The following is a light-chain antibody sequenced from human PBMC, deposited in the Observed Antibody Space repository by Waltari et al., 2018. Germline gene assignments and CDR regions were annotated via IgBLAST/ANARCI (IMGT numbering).Light chain of an antibody. CDR1: SSDIGGYDY. Sequence: QPALTQPASVSGSPGQSITISCTGSSSDIGGYDYVSWYQQHPGKAPKLIIYDVTKRPAGISILFSGSKSGNTASLTFSGLQAEDEADYYCSSYTTNKTPVIGGGTKVTIL. CDR2: DVT. J-gene: IGLJ2*01. CDR3: SSYTTNKTPV. V-gene: IGLV2-14*03.